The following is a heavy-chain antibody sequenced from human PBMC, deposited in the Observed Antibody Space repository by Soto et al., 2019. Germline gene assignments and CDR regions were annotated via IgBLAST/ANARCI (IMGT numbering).Heavy chain of an antibody. V-gene: IGHV1-46*03. CDR2: INPSGGST. CDR1: GYTFTSYY. J-gene: IGHJ6*03. CDR3: ASSRCSSTSCYDRRIEYYYYYMDV. Sequence: ASVKVSCKASGYTFTSYYMHWVRQAPGQGLEWMGIINPSGGSTSYAQKFQGRVTMTRDTSTSTVYMELSSLRSEDTAVYYCASSRCSSTSCYDRRIEYYYYYMDVWGKGTKVTVSS. D-gene: IGHD2-2*01.